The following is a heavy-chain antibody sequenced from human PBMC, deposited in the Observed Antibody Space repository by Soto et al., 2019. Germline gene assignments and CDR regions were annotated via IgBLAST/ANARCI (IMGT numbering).Heavy chain of an antibody. CDR3: ARASAGVIYFDY. V-gene: IGHV4-31*03. J-gene: IGHJ4*02. CDR1: GGSISSGGYY. D-gene: IGHD2-21*01. Sequence: QVQLQESGPGLVKPSQTLSLTCTVSGGSISSGGYYWSWIRQQPGKGLEWIGYIDYSGSTYYNPSLKSRVTISVDTSKNQFSLKLSAVTAADTSVYYCARASAGVIYFDYWGQGTLVTVSS. CDR2: IDYSGST.